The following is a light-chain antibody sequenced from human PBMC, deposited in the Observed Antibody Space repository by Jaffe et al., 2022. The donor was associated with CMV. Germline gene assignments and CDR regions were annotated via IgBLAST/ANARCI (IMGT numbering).Light chain of an antibody. Sequence: DIVMTQSPLSLPVTPGEPASISCRSSQSLLLSDGYSYLDWYLQKPGQSPQLLMYLATNRASGVPDRFSGSGSGTDFTLKISRVEAEDVGVYYCMETRQTPVTLGQGTRLEIK. CDR2: LAT. V-gene: IGKV2-28*01. CDR1: QSLLLSDGYSY. CDR3: METRQTPVT. J-gene: IGKJ5*01.